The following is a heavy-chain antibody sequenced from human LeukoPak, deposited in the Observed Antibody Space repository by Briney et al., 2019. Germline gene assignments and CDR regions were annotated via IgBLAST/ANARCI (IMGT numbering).Heavy chain of an antibody. Sequence: SETLSLTCAVHGGSFSGYYWSWIRQPPGKGLEWIGDINHSGSTNYNPSLKSRVTISVDTSQNQFSLRLSSVTAADTAVYYCARGRYVTTRGGAAAGFLDYWGQGTLVTVST. CDR3: ARGRYVTTRGGAAAGFLDY. CDR2: INHSGST. V-gene: IGHV4-34*01. CDR1: GGSFSGYY. D-gene: IGHD6-13*01. J-gene: IGHJ4*02.